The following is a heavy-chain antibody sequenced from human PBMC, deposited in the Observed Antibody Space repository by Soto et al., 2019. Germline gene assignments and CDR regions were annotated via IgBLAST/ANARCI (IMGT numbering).Heavy chain of an antibody. Sequence: GGSLRLSCTASGFTFGDYAMTWVRQAPGKGLEWVGFIRSKAYGGTTEYAASVKGRFTISRDDSKSIAYMQMNSLKTEDTAVYYCTRSFSAWPSDYWGQGTLVTVSS. V-gene: IGHV3-49*04. J-gene: IGHJ4*02. CDR2: IRSKAYGGTT. CDR3: TRSFSAWPSDY. D-gene: IGHD6-19*01. CDR1: GFTFGDYA.